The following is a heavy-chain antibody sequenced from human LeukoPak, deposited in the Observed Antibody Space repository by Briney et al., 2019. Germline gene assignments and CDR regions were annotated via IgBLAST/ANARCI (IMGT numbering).Heavy chain of an antibody. CDR3: ASGGLYKYCSSTSCYNYFDY. CDR1: GGSFSGYY. V-gene: IGHV4-59*10. CDR2: IYTSGST. D-gene: IGHD2-2*02. J-gene: IGHJ4*02. Sequence: SETLSLTCAVYGGSFSGYYWSWIRQPAGKGLEWIGRIYTSGSTNYNPSLKSRVTISVDTSKNQFSLKLSSVTAADTAVYYCASGGLYKYCSSTSCYNYFDYWGQGTLVTVSS.